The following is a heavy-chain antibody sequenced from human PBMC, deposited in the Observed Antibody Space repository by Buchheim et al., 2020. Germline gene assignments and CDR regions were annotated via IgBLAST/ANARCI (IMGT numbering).Heavy chain of an antibody. V-gene: IGHV4-34*01. D-gene: IGHD1-14*01. CDR1: GGSFSGYY. CDR3: ARPDRGGARNAFHI. J-gene: IGHJ3*02. CDR2: INHSGST. Sequence: QVQLQQWGAGLLKPSETLSLPCAVYGGSFSGYYWSWIRQPPGKGLEWIGEINHSGSTNYNPSLKSRVTISVDTSKNQFSLKLSSVTAADTAVYYCARPDRGGARNAFHIWGQGT.